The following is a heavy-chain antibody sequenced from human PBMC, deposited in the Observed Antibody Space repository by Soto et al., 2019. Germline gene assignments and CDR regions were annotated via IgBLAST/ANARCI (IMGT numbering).Heavy chain of an antibody. D-gene: IGHD3-3*01. CDR2: INHSGST. CDR3: ASFFWPERETAFDI. Sequence: SETLSLTCAVYGGSFSVYYLSWIRQPPGKGLEWIGEINHSGSTNYNPSLKSRVTISVDTSKNQFSLKLSSVTAADTAVYYCASFFWPERETAFDIWGQGTMVTVSS. CDR1: GGSFSVYY. V-gene: IGHV4-34*01. J-gene: IGHJ3*02.